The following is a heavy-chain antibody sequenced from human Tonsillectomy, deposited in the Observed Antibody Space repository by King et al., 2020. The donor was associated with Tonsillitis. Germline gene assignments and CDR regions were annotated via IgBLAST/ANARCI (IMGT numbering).Heavy chain of an antibody. D-gene: IGHD5-18*01. CDR2: INPSDGSR. V-gene: IGHV1-46*01. J-gene: IGHJ4*02. Sequence: QLVQSGAEVKKPGASVKVSCKASGYTFTSYYIHWVRQAPGQGLEWMGVINPSDGSRSTAQKFRGRVSMTRDTSTSTLYMELSSLRSEDAAVYFCARDRALQLLFGPAFWGQGTLVTVSS. CDR3: ARDRALQLLFGPAF. CDR1: GYTFTSYY.